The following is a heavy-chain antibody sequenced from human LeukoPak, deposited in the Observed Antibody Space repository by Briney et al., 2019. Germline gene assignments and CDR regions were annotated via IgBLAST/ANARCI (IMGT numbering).Heavy chain of an antibody. V-gene: IGHV1-69*04. CDR1: GGTFNNGA. J-gene: IGHJ4*02. D-gene: IGHD3-3*01. Sequence: ASVKVTCKASGGTFNNGAVSWVRQAPGQGLEWMGRFIPILGIGEYAQKFQGRVTITADTATSTAYMELSSLRSDDTAVYYCARGKGFVGYFDFWGQGTLVTISS. CDR2: FIPILGIG. CDR3: ARGKGFVGYFDF.